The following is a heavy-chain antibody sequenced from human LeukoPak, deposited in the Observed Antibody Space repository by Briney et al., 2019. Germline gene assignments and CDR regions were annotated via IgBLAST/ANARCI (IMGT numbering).Heavy chain of an antibody. J-gene: IGHJ3*02. CDR3: ARGKEGYDSSGYYYRHAFDI. Sequence: GASVKVSCKASGGTFSSYAISWVRQAPGQGLEWMGRIIPILGIANYAQKFQGRVTITADKSTSTAYMELSSLRSEDTAVYYCARGKEGYDSSGYYYRHAFDIWGQGTMVTVSS. CDR2: IIPILGIA. D-gene: IGHD3-22*01. V-gene: IGHV1-69*04. CDR1: GGTFSSYA.